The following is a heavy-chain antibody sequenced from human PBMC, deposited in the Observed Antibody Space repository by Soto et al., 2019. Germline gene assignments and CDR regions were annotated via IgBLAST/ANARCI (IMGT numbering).Heavy chain of an antibody. CDR3: ARHCSPGRLDAFDV. CDR2: IYPGDSDT. CDR1: GYSFTSGV. V-gene: IGHV5-51*01. D-gene: IGHD2-15*01. Sequence: GESLKISWKGSGYSFTSGVIGWVRQMPGKGLEWMGIIYPGDSDTRYSPSFQGQVTISVDKSISTACLQWSSLKASDTAMYYCARHCSPGRLDAFDVWGQGTMVTVSS. J-gene: IGHJ3*01.